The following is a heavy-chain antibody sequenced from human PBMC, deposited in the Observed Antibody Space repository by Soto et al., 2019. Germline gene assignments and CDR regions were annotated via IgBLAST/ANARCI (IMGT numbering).Heavy chain of an antibody. CDR1: GFTFSSYA. CDR3: AKPGHDYGDYDYMDV. V-gene: IGHV3-23*01. CDR2: ISGSGGST. Sequence: GGSLRLSCAASGFTFSSYAMSWVRQAPGKGLEWVSAISGSGGSTYYADSVKGRFTISRDNSKNTLYLQMNSLRAEDMAVYYCAKPGHDYGDYDYMDVWGKGTTVTVSS. J-gene: IGHJ6*03. D-gene: IGHD4-17*01.